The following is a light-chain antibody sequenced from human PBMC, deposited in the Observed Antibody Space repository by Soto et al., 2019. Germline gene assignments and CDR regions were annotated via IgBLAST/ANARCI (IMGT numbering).Light chain of an antibody. V-gene: IGKV3-20*01. CDR1: QSVLTN. Sequence: TQSPAILSVSPGERVTLSCRASQSVLTNLAWYQQKLGQAPRLLIYAASSRAAGIPDRFSGSGSGTDFTLTISRLEAEDFAVYYCQQYGTSPETFGQGTKVDIK. CDR2: AAS. CDR3: QQYGTSPET. J-gene: IGKJ1*01.